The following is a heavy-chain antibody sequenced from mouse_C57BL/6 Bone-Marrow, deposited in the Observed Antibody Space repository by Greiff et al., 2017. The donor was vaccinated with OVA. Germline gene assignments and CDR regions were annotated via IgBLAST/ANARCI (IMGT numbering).Heavy chain of an antibody. CDR2: SRNKANDYTT. CDR3: ARDRSYYGSSHWYFDV. D-gene: IGHD1-1*01. CDR1: GFTFSDFY. V-gene: IGHV7-1*01. J-gene: IGHJ1*03. Sequence: EVKLVESGGGLVQSGRSLRLSCATSGFTFSDFYMEWVRQAPGKGLEWIAASRNKANDYTTEYSASVKGRFIVSRDTSQSILYLQMNALRAEDTAIYYCARDRSYYGSSHWYFDVWGTGTTVTVSS.